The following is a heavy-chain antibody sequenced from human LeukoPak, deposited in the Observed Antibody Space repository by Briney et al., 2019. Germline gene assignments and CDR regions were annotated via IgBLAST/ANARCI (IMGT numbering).Heavy chain of an antibody. CDR2: ISYDGSNK. Sequence: PGGSLRLSCAASGFTFSSYAMSWVRQAPGKGLEWVAVISYDGSNKYYADSVKGRFTISRDNSKNTLYLQMNSLRAEDTAVYYCARDGSPYGDYKVDAFDIWGQGTMVTVSS. CDR3: ARDGSPYGDYKVDAFDI. V-gene: IGHV3-30-3*01. CDR1: GFTFSSYA. D-gene: IGHD4-17*01. J-gene: IGHJ3*02.